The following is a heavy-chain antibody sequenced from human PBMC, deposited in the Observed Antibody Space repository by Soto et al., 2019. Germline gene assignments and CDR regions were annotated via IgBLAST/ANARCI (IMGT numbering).Heavy chain of an antibody. CDR3: AKENGAYYYDSSAPWAPPYYFDY. V-gene: IGHV3-30*18. D-gene: IGHD3-22*01. CDR2: ISYDGSNK. CDR1: GFTFSSYG. J-gene: IGHJ4*02. Sequence: HPGGSLRLSCAASGFTFSSYGMHWVRQAPGKGLEWVAVISYDGSNKYYADSVKGRFTISRDNSKNTLYLQMNSLRAEDTAVYYCAKENGAYYYDSSAPWAPPYYFDYWGQGTLVTVSS.